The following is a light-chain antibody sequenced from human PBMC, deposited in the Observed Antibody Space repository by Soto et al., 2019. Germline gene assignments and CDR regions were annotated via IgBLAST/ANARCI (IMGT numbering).Light chain of an antibody. J-gene: IGKJ4*01. CDR1: QSVSNN. CDR3: RQYNEWPLT. V-gene: IGKV3-15*01. CDR2: HAS. Sequence: EIVMTQSPATLSVSPGERATLSCRASQSVSNNLAWYQQKPGQAPRLLIYHASTGATGIPARFSGSGSGTELTLTISSVQSEDSAVYYCRQYNEWPLTFGGGTKVEIK.